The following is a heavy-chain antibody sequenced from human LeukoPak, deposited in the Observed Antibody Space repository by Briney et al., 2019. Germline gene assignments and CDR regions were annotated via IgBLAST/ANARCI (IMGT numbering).Heavy chain of an antibody. CDR1: GYTFTGYY. Sequence: GASVKVSCKASGYTFTGYYMHWVRQATGQGLEWMGWINPNSGGTNYAQKSQGRVTMTRDTSISTAYMELSRLRSDDTAVYYCARTDCSGGSCYAGDAFDIWGQGTMVTVSS. CDR2: INPNSGGT. CDR3: ARTDCSGGSCYAGDAFDI. J-gene: IGHJ3*02. V-gene: IGHV1-2*02. D-gene: IGHD2-15*01.